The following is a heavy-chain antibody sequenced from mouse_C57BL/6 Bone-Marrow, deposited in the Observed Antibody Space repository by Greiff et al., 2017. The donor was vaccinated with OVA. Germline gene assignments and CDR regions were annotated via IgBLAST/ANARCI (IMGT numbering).Heavy chain of an antibody. CDR2: IYPRSGNT. V-gene: IGHV1-81*01. D-gene: IGHD2-3*01. CDR3: ARSKVYDGYSFYWYFDV. J-gene: IGHJ1*03. Sequence: QVQLQQSGAELARPGASVKLSCKASGYTFTSYGISWVKQRTGQGLEWIGEIYPRSGNTYYNEKFKGKATLTADKSSSTAYMELRSLTSEDSAVYFCARSKVYDGYSFYWYFDVWGTGTTVTVSS. CDR1: GYTFTSYG.